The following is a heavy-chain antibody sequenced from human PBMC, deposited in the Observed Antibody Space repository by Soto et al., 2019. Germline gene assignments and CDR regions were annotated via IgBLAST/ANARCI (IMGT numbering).Heavy chain of an antibody. V-gene: IGHV4-59*03. CDR3: ATSYSGYDYHYYYGMDV. CDR2: VHDSWGA. J-gene: IGHJ6*02. D-gene: IGHD5-12*01. Sequence: SETLSLTCTVSGGSMSGYYWSWIRLPPGKPMEWIGYVHDSWGAAYNPSLRSRVTITRDTSASTAYMELSSLRSEDTAVYYCATSYSGYDYHYYYGMDVWGQGTTVTVSS. CDR1: GGSMSGYY.